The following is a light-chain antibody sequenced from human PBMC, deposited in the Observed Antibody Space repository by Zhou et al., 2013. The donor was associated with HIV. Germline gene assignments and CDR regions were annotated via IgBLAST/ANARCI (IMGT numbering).Light chain of an antibody. V-gene: IGKV3-20*01. CDR2: GTS. CDR3: QQYGTSIT. Sequence: DIVLTQSPGTLSLSPGERATLSCRASQSVGSSYLAWYQQKPGQAPRLLMYGTSNRATGVPDRFSGSGSRTDFTLTINRLEPEDFAVYYCQQYGTSITFGQGTRLEIK. J-gene: IGKJ5*01. CDR1: QSVGSSY.